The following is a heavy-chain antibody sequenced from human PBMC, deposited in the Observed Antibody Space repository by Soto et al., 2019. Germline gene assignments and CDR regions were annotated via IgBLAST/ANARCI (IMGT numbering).Heavy chain of an antibody. Sequence: GASVKVSCKASGYTFSSYGIIWVRQAPGQGLEWMGWIRAYNGNTNYAQKFQGRVTMTTDTSTSTAYMDLGSLRSDDTAVYYCARGGDVTTRFYNMDVWGKGTTVTVSS. CDR2: IRAYNGNT. D-gene: IGHD3-22*01. CDR3: ARGGDVTTRFYNMDV. V-gene: IGHV1-18*01. CDR1: GYTFSSYG. J-gene: IGHJ6*03.